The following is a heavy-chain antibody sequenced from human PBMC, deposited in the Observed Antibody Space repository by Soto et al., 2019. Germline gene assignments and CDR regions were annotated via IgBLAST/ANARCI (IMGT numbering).Heavy chain of an antibody. CDR1: GFTVSSNY. V-gene: IGHV3-53*02. CDR2: IYSGGST. Sequence: VQLVETGGGLIQPGGSLRLSCAASGFTVSSNYMSWVRQAPGKGLEWVSVIYSGGSTYYADSVKGRFTISRDNSKNTLYLQMNSLRAEDTAVYYCARVGCSSTSCYTPYWYFDLWGRGTLVTVSS. D-gene: IGHD2-2*02. J-gene: IGHJ2*01. CDR3: ARVGCSSTSCYTPYWYFDL.